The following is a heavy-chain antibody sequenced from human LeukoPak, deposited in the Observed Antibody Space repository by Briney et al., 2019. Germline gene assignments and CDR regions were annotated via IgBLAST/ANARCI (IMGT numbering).Heavy chain of an antibody. V-gene: IGHV1-2*02. J-gene: IGHJ6*03. CDR1: GNTFTGYY. CDR2: INPNSGDP. Sequence: GASVKVSCKASGNTFTGYYLHWVRQAPGQGLEWMGWINPNSGDPSYAQKFRGRVTMTRDTSSSTAYMELSGLRSDDTAIYYCAREPYYHDPSGSGYYAYLDVWGRGTTVTISS. D-gene: IGHD3-22*01. CDR3: AREPYYHDPSGSGYYAYLDV.